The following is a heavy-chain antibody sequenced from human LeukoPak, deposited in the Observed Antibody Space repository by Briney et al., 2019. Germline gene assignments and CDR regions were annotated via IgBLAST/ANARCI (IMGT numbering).Heavy chain of an antibody. V-gene: IGHV3-30*02. Sequence: GGSLRLSCAASGFTFSSYGMHWVRQAPGKGLEWVAFIRYDGSNKYYADSVKGRFTISRDNSKNTLYLQMNSLRAEDTAVYYCAKDLALDRYCSSTSCPIHWGQGTLVTVSS. CDR1: GFTFSSYG. CDR3: AKDLALDRYCSSTSCPIH. D-gene: IGHD2-2*01. J-gene: IGHJ4*02. CDR2: IRYDGSNK.